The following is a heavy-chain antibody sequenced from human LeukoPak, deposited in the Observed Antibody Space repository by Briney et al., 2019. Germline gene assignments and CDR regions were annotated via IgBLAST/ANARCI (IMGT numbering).Heavy chain of an antibody. J-gene: IGHJ4*02. CDR1: GGSISSYY. CDR2: IYYSGST. D-gene: IGHD5-18*01. CDR3: AREDTAMATGFDY. Sequence: SETLSLTCTVSGGSISSYYWSWIRQPPGKGLEWIGYIYYSGSTNYNPSLKSRVTISVDTSKNQFSLKLSSVTAADTAVYYCAREDTAMATGFDYWGQGTLVTVSS. V-gene: IGHV4-59*01.